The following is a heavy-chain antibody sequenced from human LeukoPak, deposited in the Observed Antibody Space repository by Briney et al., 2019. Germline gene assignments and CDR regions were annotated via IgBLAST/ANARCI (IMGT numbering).Heavy chain of an antibody. CDR3: ARALWDYGDYVSVY. CDR2: IYYSGST. D-gene: IGHD4-17*01. CDR1: GGSISSSSYY. J-gene: IGHJ4*02. Sequence: PSETLSLTCTVSGGSISSSSYYWGWIRQPPGKGLEWIGSIYYSGSTYYNPSLKSRVTISVDTSKNQFSLKLSSVTAADTAVYYCARALWDYGDYVSVYWGQGTLVTVSS. V-gene: IGHV4-39*07.